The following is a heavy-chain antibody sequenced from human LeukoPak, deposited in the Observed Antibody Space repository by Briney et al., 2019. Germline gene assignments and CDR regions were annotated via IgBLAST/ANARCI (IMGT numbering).Heavy chain of an antibody. D-gene: IGHD3-9*01. CDR3: ARAPVLRYFDWLLSPGSYYHYYGMDV. CDR1: GGSISSYY. J-gene: IGHJ6*02. CDR2: IYYSGST. V-gene: IGHV4-59*12. Sequence: PPETLSLTCTVSGGSISSYYWSWIRQPPGKGLEWIGYIYYSGSTNYNPSLKSRVTISVDTSKNQFSLKLSSVTAADTAVYYCARAPVLRYFDWLLSPGSYYHYYGMDVWGQGTTVTVSS.